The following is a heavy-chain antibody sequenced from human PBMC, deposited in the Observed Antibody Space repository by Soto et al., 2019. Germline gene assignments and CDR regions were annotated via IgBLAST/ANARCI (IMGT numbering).Heavy chain of an antibody. V-gene: IGHV4-4*07. J-gene: IGHJ4*02. CDR3: ARDLRPLYGDYGFDY. Sequence: SETLSLTCNVSGGSISSYYWSWIRQPAGKGLEWNGRIYTSGSTNYNPSLKSRVTMSVDTSKNQFSLKLSSVTAADTAVYYCARDLRPLYGDYGFDYWGQGTLVTVSS. D-gene: IGHD4-17*01. CDR1: GGSISSYY. CDR2: IYTSGST.